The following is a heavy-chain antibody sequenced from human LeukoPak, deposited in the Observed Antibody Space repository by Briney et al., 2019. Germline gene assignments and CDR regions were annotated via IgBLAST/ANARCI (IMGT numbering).Heavy chain of an antibody. Sequence: SETLSLTCTVSGGSISSSSYYWGWIRQPPGKGLEWIGSIYYSGSTYCNPSLKSRVTISVDTSKNQFSLKLSSVTAADTAVYYCARAPLDTNLWFGELRPNLYYYYGMDVWGQGTTVTVSS. CDR1: GGSISSSSYY. J-gene: IGHJ6*02. CDR3: ARAPLDTNLWFGELRPNLYYYYGMDV. D-gene: IGHD3-10*01. V-gene: IGHV4-39*07. CDR2: IYYSGST.